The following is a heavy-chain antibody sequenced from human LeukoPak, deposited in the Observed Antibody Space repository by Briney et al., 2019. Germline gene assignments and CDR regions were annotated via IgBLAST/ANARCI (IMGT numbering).Heavy chain of an antibody. V-gene: IGHV3-23*01. Sequence: GGSLRLSCAASGFTFSSYAMTWVRQAPGKGLEWVSAISGSGGSTYYADSVKGRFTMSRDNSKNTLYLQMNSLRAEDTAVYYCAKETYGSGSYSPDYWGQGTLVTVSP. D-gene: IGHD3-10*01. CDR2: ISGSGGST. CDR1: GFTFSSYA. CDR3: AKETYGSGSYSPDY. J-gene: IGHJ4*02.